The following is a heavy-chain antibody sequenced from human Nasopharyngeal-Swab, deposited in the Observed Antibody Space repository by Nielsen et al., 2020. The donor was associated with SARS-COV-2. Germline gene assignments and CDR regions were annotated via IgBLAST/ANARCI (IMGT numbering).Heavy chain of an antibody. J-gene: IGHJ6*02. CDR3: ARDPQGDIVVVVAPATSPRYYYYGMDV. V-gene: IGHV3-30*03. D-gene: IGHD2-15*01. Sequence: GESLKISCAAPGFTFSGNGMHWVRQAPGKGLEGVAVISYDESRKYYADSVKGRFTISKDNSKKTLYLKMNSQRDEDTAVYYCARDPQGDIVVVVAPATSPRYYYYGMDVWGQGTTVTVSS. CDR1: GFTFSGNG. CDR2: ISYDESRK.